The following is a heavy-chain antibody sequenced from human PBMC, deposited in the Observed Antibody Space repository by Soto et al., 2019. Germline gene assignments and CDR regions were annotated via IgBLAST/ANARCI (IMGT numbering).Heavy chain of an antibody. Sequence: SVKVSCKASGGTFSSYAISWVRQAPGQGLEWMGGIIPIFGTANYAQKFQGRVTITADKSTSTAYMELSSLRSEDTAVYYCARDHWTAAAASYYFYGMDVWGQGTTVTVSS. CDR1: GGTFSSYA. J-gene: IGHJ6*02. CDR3: ARDHWTAAAASYYFYGMDV. V-gene: IGHV1-69*06. CDR2: IIPIFGTA. D-gene: IGHD6-13*01.